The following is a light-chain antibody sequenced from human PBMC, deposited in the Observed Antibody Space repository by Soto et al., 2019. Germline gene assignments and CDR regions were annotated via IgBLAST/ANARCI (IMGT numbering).Light chain of an antibody. J-gene: IGKJ2*01. Sequence: EIVLTQSPATLSLSPGARATLSCRASQSVSSYLAWYQQKPGQAPRLLIYDASNSATGIPARFSGSGSGTDFTLTISSLEPEDFAVYYCQQRSNWPPYTFGQGTKLEIK. V-gene: IGKV3-11*01. CDR3: QQRSNWPPYT. CDR1: QSVSSY. CDR2: DAS.